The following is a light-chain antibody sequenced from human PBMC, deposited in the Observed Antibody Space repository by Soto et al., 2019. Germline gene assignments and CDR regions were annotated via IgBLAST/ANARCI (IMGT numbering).Light chain of an antibody. V-gene: IGKV3-20*01. CDR2: GAS. Sequence: EIVLTQSPGTLSLSPGERATLSCRASQGVSNSYLAWYQQKPGQAPRLLIYGASSRATGIPDRFSGSGSGTDFTLTISRLESEDFAVYYCQQYGSSPRAFGQGTKVEIK. CDR1: QGVSNSY. J-gene: IGKJ1*01. CDR3: QQYGSSPRA.